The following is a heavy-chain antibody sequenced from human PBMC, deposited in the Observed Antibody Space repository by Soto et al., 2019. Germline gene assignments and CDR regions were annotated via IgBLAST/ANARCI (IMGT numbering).Heavy chain of an antibody. V-gene: IGHV3-33*01. J-gene: IGHJ6*02. Sequence: QVQLVESGGGVVQPGMSLRLSCAASGFSFISYAIHWVRQAPGKGLEWVAIIWYDGSNKFYADSVKGRFTISRDNSKSTVYLQMNSLRAEDTAVYYCARFRGSNSVGVMDVWGQGTTVTVSS. CDR2: IWYDGSNK. D-gene: IGHD1-26*01. CDR3: ARFRGSNSVGVMDV. CDR1: GFSFISYA.